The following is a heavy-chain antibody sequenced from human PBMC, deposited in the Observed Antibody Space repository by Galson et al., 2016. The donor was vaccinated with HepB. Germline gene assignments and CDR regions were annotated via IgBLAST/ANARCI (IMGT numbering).Heavy chain of an antibody. J-gene: IGHJ5*02. CDR2: ISSNAYGGTT. Sequence: GEAALGWCAQGGGKGLECVGFISSNAYGGTTEFAESVKDRFTISRDDSKSIAYLQMNSLKIEDTAVYYCTDGGGIAAAARGLNHWGQGTLVTVSS. CDR3: TDGGGIAAAARGLNH. V-gene: IGHV3-49*03. CDR1: GEAA. D-gene: IGHD6-13*01.